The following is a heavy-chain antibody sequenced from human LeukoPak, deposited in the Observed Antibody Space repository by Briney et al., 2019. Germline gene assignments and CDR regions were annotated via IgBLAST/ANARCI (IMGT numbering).Heavy chain of an antibody. D-gene: IGHD3-10*01. CDR1: GGSISSSSYY. CDR2: IYYSGST. Sequence: SETLSLTCTVSGGSISSSSYYWGWIRQSPGKGLEWIGSIYYSGSTYYNPSLKSRVTISVDTSKNQFSLKLSSVTAADTAVYYCARGGRRGLLWCGGESCRFDPWGQGTLVTVSS. J-gene: IGHJ5*02. V-gene: IGHV4-39*07. CDR3: ARGGRRGLLWCGGESCRFDP.